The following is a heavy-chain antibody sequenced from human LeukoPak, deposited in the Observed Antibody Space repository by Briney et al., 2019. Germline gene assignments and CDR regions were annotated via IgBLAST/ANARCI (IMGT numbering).Heavy chain of an antibody. V-gene: IGHV6-1*01. CDR1: GDSVSSNSVT. J-gene: IGHJ5*02. Sequence: SQTLALTCAISGDSVSSNSVTWNWIRQSPSRGLEWLGRTYYRSTWYNDYAVSVRGRITVNPDTSKNQFSLHLNSVTPEDTAVYYCARRLTRYDCFDPWGQGILVTVCS. CDR3: ARRLTRYDCFDP. D-gene: IGHD1-1*01. CDR2: TYYRSTWYN.